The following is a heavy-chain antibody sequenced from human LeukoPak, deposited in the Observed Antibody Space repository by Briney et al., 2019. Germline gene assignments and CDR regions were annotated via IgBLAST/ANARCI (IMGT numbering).Heavy chain of an antibody. D-gene: IGHD6-19*01. Sequence: GGSLRLSCVASGFTFTKCAMSWIHQAPGKGLEWVAIITATGDTAYYADSVKGRFTISRDNSRNTVYMQMDSLRAEDTAIYYCAGDRNSDWYSPLDYWGQGSQVTVS. CDR2: ITATGDTA. J-gene: IGHJ4*02. CDR1: GFTFTKCA. CDR3: AGDRNSDWYSPLDY. V-gene: IGHV3-23*01.